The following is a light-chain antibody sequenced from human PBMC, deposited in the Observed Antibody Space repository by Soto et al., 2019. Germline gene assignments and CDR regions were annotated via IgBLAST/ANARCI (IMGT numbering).Light chain of an antibody. J-gene: IGKJ2*01. CDR3: RQSDSTPYS. CDR2: NAS. Sequence: DIQMTQSPSSLSASVGDGVTNTCRASQTMSTYLTWYQQKPGKAPRLLICNASGLLSGVPPRFSEGVSGSDFTLTITSLQPQDVSTYQCRQSDSTPYSFGLGTK. CDR1: QTMSTY. V-gene: IGKV1-39*01.